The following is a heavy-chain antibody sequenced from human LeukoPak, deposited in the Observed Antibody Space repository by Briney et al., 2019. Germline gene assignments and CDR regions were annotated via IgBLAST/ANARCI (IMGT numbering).Heavy chain of an antibody. CDR2: IYYSGST. CDR3: ARVQGDYDILTGYSPTFDY. Sequence: SETLSLTCTVSSGSISSYYWSWIRQPPGKGLEWIGYIYYSGSTNYNPSLKSRVTISVDTSKNQFSLKLSSVTAADTAVYYCARVQGDYDILTGYSPTFDYWGQGTLVTVSS. D-gene: IGHD3-9*01. J-gene: IGHJ4*02. CDR1: SGSISSYY. V-gene: IGHV4-59*01.